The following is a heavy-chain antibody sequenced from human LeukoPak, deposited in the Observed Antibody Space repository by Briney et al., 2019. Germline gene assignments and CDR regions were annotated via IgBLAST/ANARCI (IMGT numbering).Heavy chain of an antibody. Sequence: GGSLRLSCAASGFTFSSYAMSWVRQAPGKGLEWVAFIRYDGSSKYYADSVKGRFTISRDNSKNTLYLQMNSLRAEDTAVYYCAKDQGCSGGSCFLSHWVYYYYYMDVWGKGTTVTVSS. D-gene: IGHD2-15*01. J-gene: IGHJ6*03. CDR2: IRYDGSSK. V-gene: IGHV3-30*02. CDR1: GFTFSSYA. CDR3: AKDQGCSGGSCFLSHWVYYYYYMDV.